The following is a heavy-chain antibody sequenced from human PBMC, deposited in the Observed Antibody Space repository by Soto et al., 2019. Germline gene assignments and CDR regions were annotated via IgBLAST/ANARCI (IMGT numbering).Heavy chain of an antibody. V-gene: IGHV3-30*18. Sequence: XVSLRLSCAASGFTFSINDMHWVRQAPGRGLEWVAVISNDGNNKYYADSVKGRFTLSRDNSKNMVYLQMDSLRVEDTAVYFCAKDHQTYNWDYLFDSWGPGTLVTVSS. CDR3: AKDHQTYNWDYLFDS. CDR1: GFTFSIND. D-gene: IGHD1-7*01. CDR2: ISNDGNNK. J-gene: IGHJ4*02.